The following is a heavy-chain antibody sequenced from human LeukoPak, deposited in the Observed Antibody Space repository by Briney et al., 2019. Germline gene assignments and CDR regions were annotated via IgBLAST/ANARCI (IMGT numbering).Heavy chain of an antibody. J-gene: IGHJ4*02. V-gene: IGHV1-2*02. CDR3: AVGGEYSSSPTHY. Sequence: ASVKVSCKASGYTFTGYYMHWVRQAPGQGLEWMGWINPNSGDTNYAQKFQGRVTMTRDTSISTAYMELSRLRSDDTAVYYCAVGGEYSSSPTHYWGQGTLVTVSS. CDR1: GYTFTGYY. CDR2: INPNSGDT. D-gene: IGHD6-6*01.